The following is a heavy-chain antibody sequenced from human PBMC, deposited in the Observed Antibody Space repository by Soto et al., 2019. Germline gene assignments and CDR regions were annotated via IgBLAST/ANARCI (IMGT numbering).Heavy chain of an antibody. CDR3: ARVYSSGWINWFDP. D-gene: IGHD6-19*01. CDR2: IYYSGST. CDR1: GVSISSYY. V-gene: IGHV4-59*01. J-gene: IGHJ5*02. Sequence: SETLSLTCTVSGVSISSYYWSWIRQPPGKGLEWIGYIYYSGSTNYNPSLKSRVTISVDTSKNQFSLKLSSVTAADTAVYYCARVYSSGWINWFDPWGQGTLVTVSS.